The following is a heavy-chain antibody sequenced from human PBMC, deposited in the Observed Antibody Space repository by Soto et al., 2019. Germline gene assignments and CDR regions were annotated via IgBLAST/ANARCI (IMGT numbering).Heavy chain of an antibody. V-gene: IGHV3-30*18. D-gene: IGHD2-15*01. CDR2: ISYDGSNK. CDR3: AKQNGGGGRFVMDV. CDR1: GFTFSSYG. Sequence: QVQLVESGGGVVQPGRSLRLSCAASGFTFSSYGMHGVRQAPGKGLEWVAVISYDGSNKYYADSVEGRFTISRDNYKNPLYLQMDDLRAEDTAVYYCAKQNGGGGRFVMDVWGQGTTVTVSS. J-gene: IGHJ6*02.